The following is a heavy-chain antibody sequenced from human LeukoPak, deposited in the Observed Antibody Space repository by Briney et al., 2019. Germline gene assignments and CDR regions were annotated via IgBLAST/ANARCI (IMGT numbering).Heavy chain of an antibody. J-gene: IGHJ4*02. D-gene: IGHD3-10*01. Sequence: SETLSLTCTVSGGSISSYYWSWIRQPPGKGLEWIGLIHYSGSTKYNPSLKSRITISVDTSKNQFSLKVSSVTAADTAVYYCARAADSGSYYSPLDYWGQGTLVTVAS. V-gene: IGHV4-59*01. CDR2: IHYSGST. CDR3: ARAADSGSYYSPLDY. CDR1: GGSISSYY.